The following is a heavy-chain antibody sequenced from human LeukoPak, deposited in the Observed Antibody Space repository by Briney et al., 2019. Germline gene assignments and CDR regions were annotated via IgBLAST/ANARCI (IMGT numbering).Heavy chain of an antibody. CDR3: ATFQPVTYYDSSPYY. V-gene: IGHV1-8*02. J-gene: IGHJ4*02. Sequence: GASVKVSCKASGYTFTSYDINWVRQATGQGLEWMGWMNPNSGNTGYAQKFQGRVTMTEDTSTDTAYMELSSLRSEDTAVYYCATFQPVTYYDSSPYYWGQGTLVTVSS. D-gene: IGHD3-22*01. CDR2: MNPNSGNT. CDR1: GYTFTSYD.